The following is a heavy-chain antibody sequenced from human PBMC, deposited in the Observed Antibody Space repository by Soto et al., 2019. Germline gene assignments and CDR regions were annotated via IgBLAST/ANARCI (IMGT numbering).Heavy chain of an antibody. D-gene: IGHD6-13*01. CDR3: ARGLAAAGHNWFDP. V-gene: IGHV1-8*01. Sequence: QVQLVQSGAEVKRPGASVKVSCKASGYTFTSYDINWVRQATGQGLEWMGWMNPNSGNTGYAQKFQGRVTMTRNTSISTAYMELSSLRSEDTAVYYCARGLAAAGHNWFDPWGQGTLVTVSS. CDR1: GYTFTSYD. CDR2: MNPNSGNT. J-gene: IGHJ5*02.